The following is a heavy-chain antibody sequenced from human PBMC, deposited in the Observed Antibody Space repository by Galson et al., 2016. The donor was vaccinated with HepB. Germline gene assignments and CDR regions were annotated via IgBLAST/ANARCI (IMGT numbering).Heavy chain of an antibody. V-gene: IGHV4-59*01. CDR1: GGSISSYY. CDR3: ARVRNYNDSSGYKHYFDY. D-gene: IGHD3-22*01. Sequence: ETLSLTCTVSGGSISSYYWSWIRQPPGKGLEWIGYIYYSGSTNYNPSLKSRVTISVDTSKNQFSLKLSSVTAADTAVYYCARVRNYNDSSGYKHYFDYWGQGTLVTVSS. J-gene: IGHJ4*02. CDR2: IYYSGST.